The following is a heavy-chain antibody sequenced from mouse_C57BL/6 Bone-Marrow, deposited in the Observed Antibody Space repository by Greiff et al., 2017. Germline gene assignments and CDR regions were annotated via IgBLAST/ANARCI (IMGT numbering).Heavy chain of an antibody. V-gene: IGHV7-3*01. J-gene: IGHJ1*03. CDR3: ARYNHYYGSSPNWYFDV. CDR2: IRNKANGYTT. D-gene: IGHD1-1*01. Sequence: EVQGVESGGGLVQPGGSLSLSCAASGFTFTDYYMSWVRQPPGKALEWLGFIRNKANGYTTEYSASVKGRFTISRDNSHSILYLQMNALRAEDSATYYCARYNHYYGSSPNWYFDVWGTGTTVTVSS. CDR1: GFTFTDYY.